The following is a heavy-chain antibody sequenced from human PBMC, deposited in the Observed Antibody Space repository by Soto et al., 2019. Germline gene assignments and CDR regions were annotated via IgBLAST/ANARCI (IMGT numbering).Heavy chain of an antibody. CDR2: IKEDGSGT. D-gene: IGHD6-13*01. V-gene: IGHV3-7*04. Sequence: EVQLVESGGGLVQPGGSLRLSCVASGFIFSNDWMTWVRQAPGKALEWVANIKEDGSGTDYVDSVRGRFTISIDNAKNSRYLQMDSLRDEGTAVYYCSMVGSTSSWYWRYWGQGTLVTVSS. CDR1: GFIFSNDW. CDR3: SMVGSTSSWYWRY. J-gene: IGHJ4*02.